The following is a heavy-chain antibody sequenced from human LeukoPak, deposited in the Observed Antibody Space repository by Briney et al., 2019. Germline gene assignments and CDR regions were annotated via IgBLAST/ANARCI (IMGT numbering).Heavy chain of an antibody. Sequence: SSETLSLTCTVSGGSVSSGSYYWSWIRHPPGKGLEWIGYIYYSGSTNYNPSLKSRVTISVDTSKNQFSLKLSSVTAAGTAVYYCARDSPYSSSWYASRYWGQGTLVTVSS. CDR2: IYYSGST. CDR3: ARDSPYSSSWYASRY. V-gene: IGHV4-61*01. CDR1: GGSVSSGSYY. D-gene: IGHD6-13*01. J-gene: IGHJ4*02.